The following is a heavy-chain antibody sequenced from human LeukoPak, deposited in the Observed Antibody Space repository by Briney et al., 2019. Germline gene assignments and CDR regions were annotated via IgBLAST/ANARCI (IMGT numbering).Heavy chain of an antibody. CDR3: ARLGGSYGIDY. J-gene: IGHJ4*02. Sequence: GESLKISCKASGYSLTSYWIAWVRQMPGKGLEWMGIIYPGDSDTRYGPSFQGQVTLSADKSINTAYLQWSSLKASDTAMYYCARLGGSYGIDYWGQGTLVTVSS. CDR2: IYPGDSDT. V-gene: IGHV5-51*01. D-gene: IGHD5-18*01. CDR1: GYSLTSYW.